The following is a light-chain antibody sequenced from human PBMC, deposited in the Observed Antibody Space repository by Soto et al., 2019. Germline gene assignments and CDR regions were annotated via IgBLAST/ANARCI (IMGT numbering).Light chain of an antibody. CDR3: QQYNTFSPT. CDR1: QSISGW. J-gene: IGKJ4*01. V-gene: IGKV1-5*01. Sequence: DIQMTQFPSTLSASVGDRVTITCRASQSISGWLAWYQQKPGKAPKLLIYAASSLESGVPSRFSGRGSGTEFTLTISSLQPVDFATYFCQQYNTFSPTFGGGTKVEIK. CDR2: AAS.